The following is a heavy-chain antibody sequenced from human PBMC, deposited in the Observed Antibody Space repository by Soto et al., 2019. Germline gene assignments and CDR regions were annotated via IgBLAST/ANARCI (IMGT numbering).Heavy chain of an antibody. D-gene: IGHD2-2*01. V-gene: IGHV1-8*01. CDR2: LNPNSGNT. Sequence: QVQLVQSGAEVKKPGASVKVSCKASGYTFISYDINWVRQATGQGLEWMGSLNPNSGNTVYAQKFQGRVTVTTNTTITTAYMELSSLRSDDTAVYYCARGRKVRTSTSPALWSVSYYYKMDVWGEGTTVTVSS. CDR1: GYTFISYD. CDR3: ARGRKVRTSTSPALWSVSYYYKMDV. J-gene: IGHJ6*03.